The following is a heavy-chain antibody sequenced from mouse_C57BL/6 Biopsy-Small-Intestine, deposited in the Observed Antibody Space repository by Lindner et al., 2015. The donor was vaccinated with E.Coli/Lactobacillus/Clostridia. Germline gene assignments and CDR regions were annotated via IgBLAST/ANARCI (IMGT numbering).Heavy chain of an antibody. D-gene: IGHD1-1*01. V-gene: IGHV1-39*01. CDR3: ARDGSPVPYYFDY. CDR2: INPKYGTT. CDR1: GNSFTDHN. Sequence: VQLQESGPELVKPGASVKISCKASGNSFTDHNMNWVKQSNGKSLEWIGVINPKYGTTTYNQKFKGKATLTVDQSSSTVYMQLNSLTSGDSAVYYCARDGSPVPYYFDYWGQGTTLTVSS. J-gene: IGHJ2*01.